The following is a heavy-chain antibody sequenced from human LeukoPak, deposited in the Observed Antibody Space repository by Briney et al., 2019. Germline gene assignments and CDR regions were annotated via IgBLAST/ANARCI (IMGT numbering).Heavy chain of an antibody. CDR3: ARMKAISSWYFDL. CDR2: IYYSGST. V-gene: IGHV4-59*01. D-gene: IGHD3-3*02. J-gene: IGHJ2*01. Sequence: SETLSLTCTVSGGSISSYYWSWIRQPPGKGLEWIGYIYYSGSTNYNPSLRSRVTISVDTSKNQFSLKLNSVTAADTAVYYCARMKAISSWYFDLWGRGTLVTVSS. CDR1: GGSISSYY.